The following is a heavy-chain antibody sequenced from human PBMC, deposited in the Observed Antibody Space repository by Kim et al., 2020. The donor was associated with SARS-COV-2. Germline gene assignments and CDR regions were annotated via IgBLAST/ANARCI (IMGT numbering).Heavy chain of an antibody. CDR2: P. J-gene: IGHJ4*02. CDR3: ASGTRTDYFDY. V-gene: IGHV7-4-1*02. Sequence: PKYAQGFTGRFVFSLDTSVSTAYLQISSLKAEDTAVYYCASGTRTDYFDYWGQGTLVTVSS.